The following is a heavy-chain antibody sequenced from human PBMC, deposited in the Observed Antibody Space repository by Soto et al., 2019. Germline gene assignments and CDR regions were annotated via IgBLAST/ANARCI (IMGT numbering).Heavy chain of an antibody. CDR3: ASSGSYEGLQYFDL. CDR2: ISGSGGST. D-gene: IGHD3-10*01. Sequence: EVQLLESGGGLVQPGGSLRLSCAASGFTFNSYAMSWVRQAPGKGLEWVSAISGSGGSTYYADSVKGRFTISRDNSKNTLYLQMNSLRAEDTAVYYCASSGSYEGLQYFDLWGRGTLVTVSS. V-gene: IGHV3-23*01. J-gene: IGHJ2*01. CDR1: GFTFNSYA.